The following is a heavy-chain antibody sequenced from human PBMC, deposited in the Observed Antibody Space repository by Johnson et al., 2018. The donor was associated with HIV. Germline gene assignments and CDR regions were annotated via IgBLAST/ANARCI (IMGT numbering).Heavy chain of an antibody. CDR1: GFTFSSYA. V-gene: IGHV3-30*01. CDR3: AKDGGSRGSSWYEGVFDI. J-gene: IGHJ3*02. Sequence: QVQLVESGGGVVQPGRSLRLSCAASGFTFSSYAMHWVRQAPGKGLEWVAIISNDGRNTYFADSVKGRFTISRDNFKNTLYLQINSLRAEDTAVYYCAKDGGSRGSSWYEGVFDIWGQGTMVTVSS. D-gene: IGHD6-13*01. CDR2: ISNDGRNT.